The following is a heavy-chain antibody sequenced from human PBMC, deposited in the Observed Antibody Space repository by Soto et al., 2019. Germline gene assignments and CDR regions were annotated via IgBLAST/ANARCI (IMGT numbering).Heavy chain of an antibody. CDR3: ARSVTS. J-gene: IGHJ5*02. Sequence: SETLSLTCTVSGGSISNYYWSWIRQPPGRGLEWIGHIFYSGSTYYNPSLKSRVTISVDTSKNQFSLKLSSVTAADTAVYYCARSVTSWGQGTLVTVSS. V-gene: IGHV4-59*12. D-gene: IGHD3-10*01. CDR2: IFYSGST. CDR1: GGSISNYY.